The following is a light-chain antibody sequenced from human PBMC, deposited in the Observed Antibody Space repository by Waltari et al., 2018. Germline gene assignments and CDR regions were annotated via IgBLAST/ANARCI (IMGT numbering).Light chain of an antibody. CDR1: SSNIGTYG. CDR2: TNT. CDR3: AAWDDSLNAWV. V-gene: IGLV1-44*01. Sequence: QSVLTQPPSTSETPGQRVTISCSGRSSNIGTYGVNWDQQYPGTAPKLLIRTNTQRPSCFPARFSGSKSGTSASLAISGLQSEDEANYFCAAWDDSLNAWVFGGGTKLTVL. J-gene: IGLJ3*02.